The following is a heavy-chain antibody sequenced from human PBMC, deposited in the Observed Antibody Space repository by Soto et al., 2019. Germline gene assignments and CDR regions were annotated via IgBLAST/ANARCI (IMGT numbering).Heavy chain of an antibody. V-gene: IGHV4-34*01. J-gene: IGHJ4*02. D-gene: IGHD6-19*01. CDR1: GGSFSGYY. Sequence: SETLSLTCAVYGGSFSGYYWSWIRQPPGKGLEWIGEINHSGSTNYNPSLKSRVTISVDTSKNQFSLKLSSVTAADTAVYYCARGPGIAVAGTHQEPFDYWGQGTLVTVPS. CDR2: INHSGST. CDR3: ARGPGIAVAGTHQEPFDY.